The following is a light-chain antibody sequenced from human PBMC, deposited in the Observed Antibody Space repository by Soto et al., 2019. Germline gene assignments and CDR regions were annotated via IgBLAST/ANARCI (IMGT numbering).Light chain of an antibody. J-gene: IGLJ3*02. V-gene: IGLV3-21*02. Sequence: SYELTQPPSVSVAPGQTATITCGGNNIGSKSVHWYLQRPGQAPVLVVYDDSGRPSGIPERFSGSNSGNTANLTISRVEAGDEADYSCQVWESTSDHVGFGGGTKVTVL. CDR3: QVWESTSDHVG. CDR2: DDS. CDR1: NIGSKS.